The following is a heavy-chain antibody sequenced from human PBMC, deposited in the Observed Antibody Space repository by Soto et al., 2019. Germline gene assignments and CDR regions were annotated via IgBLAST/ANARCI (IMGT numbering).Heavy chain of an antibody. CDR3: AKDRRGYNYGCFDY. Sequence: LRLSCAASGFTFSSYAMSWVRQAPGKGLEYVSGISGSGGSTYYGDXVKGRFTISRDNSKNTLYLQMNSLRAEDTAVYYCAKDRRGYNYGCFDYWGQGTLVTVSS. V-gene: IGHV3-23*01. CDR2: ISGSGGST. CDR1: GFTFSSYA. J-gene: IGHJ4*02. D-gene: IGHD5-18*01.